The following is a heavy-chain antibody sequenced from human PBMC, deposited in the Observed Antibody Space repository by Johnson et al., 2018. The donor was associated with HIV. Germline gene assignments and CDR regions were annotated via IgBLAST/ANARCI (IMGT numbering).Heavy chain of an antibody. J-gene: IGHJ3*02. CDR2: ISGSDHST. CDR1: AFTFSSND. D-gene: IGHD6-6*01. V-gene: IGHV3-23*04. Sequence: VQLVESGGGLVQPGGSLRLSCGASAFTFSSNDMKWVRQAPGKGLEWVSPISGSDHSTYYADSVRGRFTTSRDNAKNSLYLQMNSPRAEDTAVYYCARALLIAARPVGAFDIWGQGTMVTVSS. CDR3: ARALLIAARPVGAFDI.